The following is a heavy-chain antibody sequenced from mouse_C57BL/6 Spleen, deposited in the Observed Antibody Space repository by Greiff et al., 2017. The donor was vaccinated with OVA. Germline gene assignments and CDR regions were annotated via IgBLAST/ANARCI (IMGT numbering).Heavy chain of an antibody. J-gene: IGHJ3*01. Sequence: EVKLVESGPGMVKPSQSLSLTCTVTGYSITSGYDWHWIRHFPGNKLEWMGYISYSGSTNYNPSLKSRISITHDTSKNHFFLKLNSVTTEDTATYYCARGYDGYYGFAYWGQGTLVTVSA. CDR2: ISYSGST. CDR1: GYSITSGYD. CDR3: ARGYDGYYGFAY. D-gene: IGHD2-3*01. V-gene: IGHV3-1*01.